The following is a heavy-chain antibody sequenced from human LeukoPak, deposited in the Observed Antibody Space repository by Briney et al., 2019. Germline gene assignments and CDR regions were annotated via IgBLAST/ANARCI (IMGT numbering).Heavy chain of an antibody. CDR1: GGSISSSIYY. V-gene: IGHV4-39*01. CDR2: MYYSGST. J-gene: IGHJ4*02. Sequence: SETLSLTCTVSGGSISSSIYYWGWIRQPPGKGLEWIGSMYYSGSTYYNPSLKSRVTVSVDTSKNQFSLKLSSVTAADTAVYHCARVQKYSGSYYFDYWGQGTLVTVSS. CDR3: ARVQKYSGSYYFDY. D-gene: IGHD3-10*01.